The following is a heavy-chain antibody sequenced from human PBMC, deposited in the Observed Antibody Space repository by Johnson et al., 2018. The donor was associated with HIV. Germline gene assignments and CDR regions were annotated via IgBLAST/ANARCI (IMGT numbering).Heavy chain of an antibody. CDR1: GFTFSNAW. CDR2: IKSKSDGGTT. V-gene: IGHV3-15*01. CDR3: TTAKWLLGAFDI. D-gene: IGHD3-22*01. J-gene: IGHJ3*02. Sequence: VQLVESGGGLVKPGGSLRLPCAASGFTFSNAWMTWVRQAPGKGLEWVGRIKSKSDGGTTDYAAPVRGRFSISRDDSETTVYLQMNSLKTEDTAVYYCTTAKWLLGAFDIWGQGTMVTVSS.